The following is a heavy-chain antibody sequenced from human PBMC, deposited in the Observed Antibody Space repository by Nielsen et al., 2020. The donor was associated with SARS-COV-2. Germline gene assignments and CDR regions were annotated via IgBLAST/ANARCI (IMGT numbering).Heavy chain of an antibody. J-gene: IGHJ6*03. CDR1: GFSLSTRRMC. CDR3: ARTQREDYSYYMDV. Sequence: SGPTLVKPTQTLTLTCTFSGFSLSTRRMCMSWIRQPPGKALEWLARINWDDDKYYSTSLKTRLTISKDTSKNQVVLTLTNMGPVDAATYYCARTQREDYSYYMDVWGKGTTVTVSS. V-gene: IGHV2-70*11. CDR2: INWDDDK.